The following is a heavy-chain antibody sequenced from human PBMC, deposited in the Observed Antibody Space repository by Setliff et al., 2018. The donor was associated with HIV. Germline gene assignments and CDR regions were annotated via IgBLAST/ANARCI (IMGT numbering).Heavy chain of an antibody. CDR2: INPKSGGT. D-gene: IGHD6-13*01. CDR1: GYTFTDYH. J-gene: IGHJ4*02. V-gene: IGHV1-2*02. Sequence: GASVKVSCKASGYTFTDYHMQWVRQAPGQGLEWMGWINPKSGGTNYIQKFQGRVTMTRDTSISTVYMELRRLRSDDTAMYYCTKSRSNSYTSSWAFDYWGQGTLVTVSS. CDR3: TKSRSNSYTSSWAFDY.